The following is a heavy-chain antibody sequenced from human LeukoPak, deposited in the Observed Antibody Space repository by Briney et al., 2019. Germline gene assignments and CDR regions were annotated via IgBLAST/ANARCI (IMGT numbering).Heavy chain of an antibody. CDR3: AKDRVSTVTANYFDY. CDR1: GFTFSNYV. J-gene: IGHJ4*02. Sequence: PGGSLRLSRVAAGFTFSNYVMSWVRQAPGKGLEWVSSISGSGGTTYYGDSVKGRFSISRDNSRNTLYLQMNSLRAEDTAAYYCAKDRVSTVTANYFDYWGQGTLVTVSS. CDR2: ISGSGGTT. V-gene: IGHV3-23*01. D-gene: IGHD4-17*01.